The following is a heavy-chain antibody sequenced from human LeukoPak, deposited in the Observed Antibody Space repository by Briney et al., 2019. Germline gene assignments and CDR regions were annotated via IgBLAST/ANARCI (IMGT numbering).Heavy chain of an antibody. D-gene: IGHD4-17*01. Sequence: GGSLRLSCAASGFTLSSNYMSWVRQAPGKGLEWVSVIYSGGSTYYADSVKGRFTISRHNSKNTLYLQMNSLRAEDTAVYYCARVGDGDYGLNWGQGTLVTVSS. V-gene: IGHV3-53*04. CDR3: ARVGDGDYGLN. CDR1: GFTLSSNY. J-gene: IGHJ4*02. CDR2: IYSGGST.